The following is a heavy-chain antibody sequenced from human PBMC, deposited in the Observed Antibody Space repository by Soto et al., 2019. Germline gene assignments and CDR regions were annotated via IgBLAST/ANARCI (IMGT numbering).Heavy chain of an antibody. D-gene: IGHD3-10*01. CDR2: ISGSGGST. CDR3: AKGKGIWFGEFDAFDI. Sequence: GGSLRLSCAASGFTFSSYAMSWVRQAPGKGLEWVSAISGSGGSTYYADSVKGRFTISRDNSKNTLYLQMNSLRAEDTAVYYCAKGKGIWFGEFDAFDIWGQGTMVTVSS. V-gene: IGHV3-23*01. CDR1: GFTFSSYA. J-gene: IGHJ3*02.